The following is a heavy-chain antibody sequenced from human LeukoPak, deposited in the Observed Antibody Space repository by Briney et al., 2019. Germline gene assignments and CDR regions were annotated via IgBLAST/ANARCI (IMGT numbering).Heavy chain of an antibody. J-gene: IGHJ4*02. V-gene: IGHV3-53*04. Sequence: GGSLRLSCAASGFTVSNNHMSWVRQAPGKGLEWVSIIYNDGRTFYADSVKGRFSVSRHSSKNILCLQLDSLRAEDTAVYYCVRVPLHPSISHFDSWGQGTLVTVSS. D-gene: IGHD3-3*02. CDR1: GFTVSNNH. CDR2: IYNDGRT. CDR3: VRVPLHPSISHFDS.